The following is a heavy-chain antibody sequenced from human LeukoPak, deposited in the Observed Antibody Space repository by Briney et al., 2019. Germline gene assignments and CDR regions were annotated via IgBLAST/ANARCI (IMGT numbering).Heavy chain of an antibody. D-gene: IGHD2-8*01. J-gene: IGHJ4*02. CDR2: IKEDGSEQ. CDR1: GFTFSGYW. V-gene: IGHV3-7*03. Sequence: GGSLRLSCAASGFTFSGYWMTWVRQAPAKGLEWVANIKEDGSEQKYVDSVKGRFTISRDNSKNTLYLQMNSLIAEDTAVYYCAKDPDCTSGICYTFFDYWGQGTLVTVSS. CDR3: AKDPDCTSGICYTFFDY.